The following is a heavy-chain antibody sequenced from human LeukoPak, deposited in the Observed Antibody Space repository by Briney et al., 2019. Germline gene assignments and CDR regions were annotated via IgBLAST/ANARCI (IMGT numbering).Heavy chain of an antibody. CDR2: IYTSGST. D-gene: IGHD6-13*01. J-gene: IGHJ6*03. CDR3: ARGLGYSSSWYQYNYYYYYMDV. CDR1: GGSISSGSYY. V-gene: IGHV4-61*02. Sequence: SETLSLTCTVSGGSISSGSYYWSWIRQPAGKGLEWLGRIYTSGSTNYNPSLKSRVTISVDTSKNQFSLKLSSVTAADTAVYYCARGLGYSSSWYQYNYYYYYMDVWGKGTTVTISS.